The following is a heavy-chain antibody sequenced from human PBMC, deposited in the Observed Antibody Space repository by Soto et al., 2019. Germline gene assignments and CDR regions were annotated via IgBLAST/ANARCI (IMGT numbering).Heavy chain of an antibody. CDR2: IAYDGSNA. CDR3: ARGDREDILVVVGARPGEYGIDI. J-gene: IGHJ6*02. V-gene: IGHV3-30-3*01. CDR1: GFTFRNYA. D-gene: IGHD2-15*01. Sequence: HPGGSLRLSCAASGFTFRNYAMHWVRQAPGKGLECLAVIAYDGSNAFYRDSVKGRFTISRDNSKNTLYLHMNSPRSEDTGVYYCARGDREDILVVVGARPGEYGIDIWGQGTTVTVSS.